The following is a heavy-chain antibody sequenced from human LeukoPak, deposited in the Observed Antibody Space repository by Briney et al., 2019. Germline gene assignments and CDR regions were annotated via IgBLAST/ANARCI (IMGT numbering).Heavy chain of an antibody. Sequence: GASVKVSCKASGYTFTSYYMHWVRQAPGQGLEWMGIINPSGGSTSYAQKFQGRVTMTRDTSTSTVCMELSSLRSEDTAVYYCARDFWASEGHHYYGSGSYEYWGQGTLVTVSS. CDR3: ARDFWASEGHHYYGSGSYEY. D-gene: IGHD3-10*01. CDR1: GYTFTSYY. CDR2: INPSGGST. J-gene: IGHJ4*02. V-gene: IGHV1-46*01.